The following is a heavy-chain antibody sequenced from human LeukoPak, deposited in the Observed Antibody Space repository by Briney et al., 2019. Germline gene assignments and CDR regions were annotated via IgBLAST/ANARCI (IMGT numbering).Heavy chain of an antibody. CDR3: ARDPTYGSGSTNWFDP. D-gene: IGHD3-10*01. CDR2: INPSGGST. V-gene: IGHV1-46*01. Sequence: ASVKVSCKASGGTFSSYAISWVRQAPGQGLEWMGIINPSGGSTSYAQRFQGRVTMTRDTSTSTVYMELSSLRSGDTAVYYCARDPTYGSGSTNWFDPWGQGTLVTVSS. CDR1: GGTFSSYA. J-gene: IGHJ5*02.